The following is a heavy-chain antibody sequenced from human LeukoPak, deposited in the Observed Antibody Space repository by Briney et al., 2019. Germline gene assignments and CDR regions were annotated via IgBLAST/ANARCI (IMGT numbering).Heavy chain of an antibody. Sequence: GGSLRLSCAASGFTFSTFGMHWVRQAPGKGLEGVAVISYDGSNTYYAESVKGRFTISRDNSQNTLYLQMNSLRPEDTAVYYCGRLMGGYDSYFYGMDVWGQGTTVTVSS. D-gene: IGHD5-12*01. CDR3: GRLMGGYDSYFYGMDV. V-gene: IGHV3-30*03. CDR2: ISYDGSNT. CDR1: GFTFSTFG. J-gene: IGHJ6*02.